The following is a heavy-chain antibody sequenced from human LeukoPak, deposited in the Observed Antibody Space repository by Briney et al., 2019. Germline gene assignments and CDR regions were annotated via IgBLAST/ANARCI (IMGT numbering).Heavy chain of an antibody. CDR3: AKDGRYSSGWYGY. D-gene: IGHD6-19*01. J-gene: IGHJ4*02. CDR1: GFTFSSYA. Sequence: GVSLRLSCAASGFTFSSYAMSWVRQAPGKGLGWVSAISGSGGSTYYADSVKGRFTISRDNSKNTLYLQMNSLRAEDTAVYYCAKDGRYSSGWYGYWGQGTLVTVSS. CDR2: ISGSGGST. V-gene: IGHV3-23*01.